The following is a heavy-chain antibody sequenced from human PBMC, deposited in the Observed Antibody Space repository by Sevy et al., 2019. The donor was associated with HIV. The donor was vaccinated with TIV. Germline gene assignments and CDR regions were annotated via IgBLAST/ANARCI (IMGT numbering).Heavy chain of an antibody. D-gene: IGHD3-10*01. Sequence: SETLSLTCTVSGGSASSGSYYWSWIRQPPGKGLEWIGYIYYSGSTNYNPSLKSRVTISVDTSKNQFSLKLSLGTAADTAVYYCAGFAGLVWFGELVPYYFDYWGQGTLVTVSS. J-gene: IGHJ4*02. CDR2: IYYSGST. CDR1: GGSASSGSYY. V-gene: IGHV4-61*01. CDR3: AGFAGLVWFGELVPYYFDY.